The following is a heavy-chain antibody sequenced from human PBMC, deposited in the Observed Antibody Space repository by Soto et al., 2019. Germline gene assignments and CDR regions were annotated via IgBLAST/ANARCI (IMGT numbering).Heavy chain of an antibody. CDR1: GGSISSGGYY. CDR3: ARRGRIFGVVIKFDP. CDR2: IYYSGST. D-gene: IGHD3-3*01. J-gene: IGHJ5*02. V-gene: IGHV4-31*03. Sequence: QVQLQESGPGLVKPSQTLSLTCTVSGGSISSGGYYWSWIRQHPGKGLEWIGYIYYSGSTYYNPSLNSRATVSVVTSKNQFSLKLSSVTAADTAVYYCARRGRIFGVVIKFDPWGQGTLVTVSS.